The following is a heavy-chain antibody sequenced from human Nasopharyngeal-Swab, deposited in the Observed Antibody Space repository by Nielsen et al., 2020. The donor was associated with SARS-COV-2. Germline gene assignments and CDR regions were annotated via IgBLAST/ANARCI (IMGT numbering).Heavy chain of an antibody. D-gene: IGHD3-22*01. CDR1: GYTFTGYY. CDR2: ITPNSGGT. Sequence: ASVKVSCKASGYTFTGYYMHWVRQAPGQGLEWMGRITPNSGGTNYAQKFQGRVTMTRDTSISTAYMELSRLRSDDTAVYYCASPRGSYYYDSSGFDYWGQGTLVTVSS. CDR3: ASPRGSYYYDSSGFDY. J-gene: IGHJ4*02. V-gene: IGHV1-2*06.